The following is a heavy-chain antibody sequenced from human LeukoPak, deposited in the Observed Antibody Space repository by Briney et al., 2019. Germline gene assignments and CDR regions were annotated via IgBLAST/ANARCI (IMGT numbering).Heavy chain of an antibody. CDR1: GFTFSSYA. V-gene: IGHV3-23*01. Sequence: PGGSLRLSCAASGFTFSSYAMSWVRQAPGKGLEWVSAISGSGGSTYYADSVKGRFTISRDNSKNTLYLQMNSLRAEDTAVYYCAKDQGKDSGYSYGYFDYWGQGTLVTVSS. J-gene: IGHJ4*02. CDR2: ISGSGGST. CDR3: AKDQGKDSGYSYGYFDY. D-gene: IGHD5-18*01.